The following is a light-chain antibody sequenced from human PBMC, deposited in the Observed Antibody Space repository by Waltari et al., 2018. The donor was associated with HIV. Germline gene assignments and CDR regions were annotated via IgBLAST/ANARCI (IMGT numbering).Light chain of an antibody. CDR2: SNN. J-gene: IGLJ1*01. V-gene: IGLV1-44*01. CDR3: ATWDDSLNGYV. Sequence: QSVLTQPPSASGTPGQRVTISCSGSSANIGSRTVSWYQQLPGTAPKLLIYSNNQRPSGVPDRFSAALAISGLQSEDEADYYCATWDDSLNGYVLGAGTRVTVL. CDR1: SANIGSRT.